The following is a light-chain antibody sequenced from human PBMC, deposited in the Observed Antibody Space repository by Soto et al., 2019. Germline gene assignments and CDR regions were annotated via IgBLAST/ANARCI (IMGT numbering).Light chain of an antibody. V-gene: IGLV1-44*01. CDR2: SNN. J-gene: IGLJ3*02. CDR3: AAWDDSLSWV. Sequence: QSVLTQPPSSSGTPGQRVNISCSGSSSNIGSNTVNWYQQLPGTAPKHLIFSNNQRPSGVPDRFSGSKSGTSASLAISGLQPEDEADYYCAAWDDSLSWVFGGGTKLTVL. CDR1: SSNIGSNT.